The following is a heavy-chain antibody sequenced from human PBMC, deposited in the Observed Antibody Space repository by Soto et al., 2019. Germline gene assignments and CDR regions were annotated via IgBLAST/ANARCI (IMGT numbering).Heavy chain of an antibody. CDR3: ANRITVFGLLIPPFDP. D-gene: IGHD3-3*01. J-gene: IGHJ5*02. CDR1: GGSVNGYY. Sequence: SETLSLTCAVYGGSVNGYYWNWIRQPPGKGLEWIGEINHTGGTHYIPSLKSRVTMSVDTSKNQFSLRLSSVTAADTAIYYCANRITVFGLLIPPFDPWGQGTQVTVSS. CDR2: INHTGGT. V-gene: IGHV4-34*01.